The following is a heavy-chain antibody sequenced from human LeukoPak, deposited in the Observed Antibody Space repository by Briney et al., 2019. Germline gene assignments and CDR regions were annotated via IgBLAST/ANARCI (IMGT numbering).Heavy chain of an antibody. Sequence: SETLSLTCAVYGGSFSGYYWSWIRQPPGKGLEWIGEINHSGSTNYNLSLKSRVTISVDTSKNQFSLKLSSVTAADTAVYYCASLLGYSSVDYWGQGTLVTVSS. D-gene: IGHD5-18*01. J-gene: IGHJ4*02. CDR3: ASLLGYSSVDY. V-gene: IGHV4-34*01. CDR2: INHSGST. CDR1: GGSFSGYY.